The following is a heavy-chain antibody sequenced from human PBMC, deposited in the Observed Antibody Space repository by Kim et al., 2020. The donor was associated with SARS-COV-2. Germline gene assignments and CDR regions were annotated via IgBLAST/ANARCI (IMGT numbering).Heavy chain of an antibody. CDR3: ARGLITMVRGANDY. Sequence: AQKLQGRVTMTRDTSTSTVYMELSSLRSEDTAVYYCARGLITMVRGANDYWGQGTLVTVSS. D-gene: IGHD3-10*01. J-gene: IGHJ4*02. V-gene: IGHV1-46*01.